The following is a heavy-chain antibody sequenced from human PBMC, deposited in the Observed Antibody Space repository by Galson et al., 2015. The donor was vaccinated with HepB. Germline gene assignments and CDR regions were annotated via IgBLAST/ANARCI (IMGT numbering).Heavy chain of an antibody. CDR2: TSGGGSTT. Sequence: SLRLSCAASGFTFNKYVMTWVRQAPGKGLEWVSSTSGGGSTTYYADSVKGRLTISRDNSKNTVYVQMNSLRVDDTAVYFCAKAEGHCTSTTCSASDYWGQGTLVTVSS. CDR3: AKAEGHCTSTTCSASDY. CDR1: GFTFNKYV. D-gene: IGHD2-2*01. V-gene: IGHV3-23*01. J-gene: IGHJ4*02.